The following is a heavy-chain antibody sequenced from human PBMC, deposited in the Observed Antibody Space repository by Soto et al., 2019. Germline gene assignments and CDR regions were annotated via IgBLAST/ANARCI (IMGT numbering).Heavy chain of an antibody. Sequence: QVQLVQSGAEVKKPGASVKVSCKASGYTFTSYDINWVRQATGQGLEWMGWMNPNSGNTGYAQKFQGRVTMSKNTSISAGYMELSSLRPEDTAVYYCARGQFCGVVPAACAFEILGQGTMVTVSS. CDR3: ARGQFCGVVPAACAFEI. J-gene: IGHJ3*02. D-gene: IGHD2-2*01. CDR2: MNPNSGNT. V-gene: IGHV1-8*01. CDR1: GYTFTSYD.